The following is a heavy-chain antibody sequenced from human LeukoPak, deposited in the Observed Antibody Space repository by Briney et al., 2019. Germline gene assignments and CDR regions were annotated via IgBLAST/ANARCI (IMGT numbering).Heavy chain of an antibody. D-gene: IGHD3-22*01. CDR2: IRSNAYGGAT. J-gene: IGHJ4*02. V-gene: IGHV3-15*01. Sequence: GGSLRLSCEASGFTFSSNYMSWVRQAPGKGLEWVGRIRSNAYGGATESAAPVTGRFTISRDDSENTLYLQMNSLKIEDTAVYYCTRGSNRDDSSDFDCWGQGTLVTVSS. CDR1: GFTFSSNY. CDR3: TRGSNRDDSSDFDC.